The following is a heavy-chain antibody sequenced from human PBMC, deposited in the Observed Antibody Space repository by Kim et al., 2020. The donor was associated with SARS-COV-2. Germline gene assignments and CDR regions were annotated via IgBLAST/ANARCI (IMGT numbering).Heavy chain of an antibody. J-gene: IGHJ4*02. V-gene: IGHV3-30*18. Sequence: GGSLRLSCAASGFTFSSYGMHWVRQAPGKGLEWVAVISYDGSNKYYADSVKGRFTISRDNSKNTLYLQMNSLRAEDTAVYYCAKAEEWLLPFLDYWGQGTLVTVSS. CDR2: ISYDGSNK. D-gene: IGHD3-3*01. CDR3: AKAEEWLLPFLDY. CDR1: GFTFSSYG.